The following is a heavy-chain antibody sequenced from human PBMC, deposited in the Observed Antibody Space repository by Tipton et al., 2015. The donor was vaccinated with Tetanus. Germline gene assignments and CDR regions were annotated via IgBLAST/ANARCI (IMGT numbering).Heavy chain of an antibody. J-gene: IGHJ3*02. CDR1: GGSISSYY. Sequence: TLSLTCTVSGGSISSYYWSWIRQPPGKGLEWIGYIYYSGSTNYNPSLKSRVTISVDTSKNQFSLKLSSVTAADTAVYFCARNVYTGTNDAFDIWGHGTLVNVSS. CDR3: ARNVYTGTNDAFDI. V-gene: IGHV4-59*01. CDR2: IYYSGST. D-gene: IGHD5/OR15-5a*01.